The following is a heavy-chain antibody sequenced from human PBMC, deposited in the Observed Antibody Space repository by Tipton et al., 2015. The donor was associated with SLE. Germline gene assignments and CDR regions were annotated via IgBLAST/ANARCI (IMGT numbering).Heavy chain of an antibody. CDR2: ISESGDT. CDR3: AGLSSVAAP. J-gene: IGHJ5*02. D-gene: IGHD6-19*01. CDR1: GGFIIGFY. V-gene: IGHV4-59*01. Sequence: TLSLTCSVSGGFIIGFYWVWIRQPPGRGLEWIGYISESGDTKYNPSLKSRVTISVDASKNQFSLKMSSMTAADTAVYYCAGLSSVAAPWGQGTLVTVSS.